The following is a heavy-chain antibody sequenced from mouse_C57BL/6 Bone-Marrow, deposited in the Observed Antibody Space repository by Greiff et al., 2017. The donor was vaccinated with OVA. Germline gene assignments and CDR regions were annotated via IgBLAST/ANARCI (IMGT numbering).Heavy chain of an antibody. CDR1: GYTFTDYY. J-gene: IGHJ4*01. V-gene: IGHV1-26*01. CDR2: INPNNGGT. CDR3: APQGYAMDY. Sequence: VQLQQSGPELVKPGASVKISCKASGYTFTDYYMNWVKQSHGKSLEWIGDINPNNGGTSYNQKFKGKATLTVDKSSSTAYMELRSLTSEDSAVYYCAPQGYAMDYWGQGTSVTVSS.